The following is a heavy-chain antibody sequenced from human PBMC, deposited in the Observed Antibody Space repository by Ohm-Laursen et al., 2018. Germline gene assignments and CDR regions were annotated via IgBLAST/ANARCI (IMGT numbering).Heavy chain of an antibody. CDR3: ARRQAYCSGGSCYSTDGMDV. CDR2: IYYSGSA. CDR1: GGSISTYY. J-gene: IGHJ6*02. D-gene: IGHD2-15*01. V-gene: IGHV4-59*08. Sequence: SETLSLTCTVSGGSISTYYWSWIRQPPGKGLEWIGYIYYSGSANYSPSLKSRVTISVDTSKNQFSLKLRSGTAADTAVYYCARRQAYCSGGSCYSTDGMDVWGQGTTVTVSS.